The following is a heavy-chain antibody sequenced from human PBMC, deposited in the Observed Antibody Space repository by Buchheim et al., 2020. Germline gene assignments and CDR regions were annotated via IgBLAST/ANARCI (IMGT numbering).Heavy chain of an antibody. D-gene: IGHD6-19*01. CDR3: AYSPRGESSGWYDY. CDR1: GFTFSSYA. CDR2: ISGSGGST. V-gene: IGHV3-23*01. J-gene: IGHJ4*02. Sequence: EVQLLESGGGLVQPGGSLRLSCAASGFTFSSYAMSWVRQAPGKGLEWVSAISGSGGSTYYADSVKGRFTISRDNSKNTLYLQINSRGAENTAVYYCAYSPRGESSGWYDYWGQGTL.